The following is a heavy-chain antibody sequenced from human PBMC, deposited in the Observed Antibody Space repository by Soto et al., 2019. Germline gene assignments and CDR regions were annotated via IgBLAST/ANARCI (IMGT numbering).Heavy chain of an antibody. CDR1: ESTVSRDW. V-gene: IGHV3-7*04. CDR2: INQDGSEK. Sequence: EVHLVESGGGLVQTGGSLRLSCAIFESTVSRDWMNWVRQAPGKGLEWVAHINQDGSEKDYVDSVKGRFPISRDNATKSLYLQMNSLSPADTAMYYCSGGVGDAFWGQGTLVTVSS. CDR3: SGGVGDAF. D-gene: IGHD1-26*01. J-gene: IGHJ4*02.